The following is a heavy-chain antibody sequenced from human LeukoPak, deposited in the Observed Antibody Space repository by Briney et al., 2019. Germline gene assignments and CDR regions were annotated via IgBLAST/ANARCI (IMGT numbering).Heavy chain of an antibody. Sequence: GASVKVSCKASGYTFTSYYMHWVRQAPGQGLERMGIINPSGGSASYAQKFQGRVTMTRDTSTSTVYMELSSLRSEDAAVYYCARDRWQQLVDYWGQGTLVTVSS. J-gene: IGHJ4*02. CDR3: ARDRWQQLVDY. CDR2: INPSGGSA. CDR1: GYTFTSYY. D-gene: IGHD6-13*01. V-gene: IGHV1-46*01.